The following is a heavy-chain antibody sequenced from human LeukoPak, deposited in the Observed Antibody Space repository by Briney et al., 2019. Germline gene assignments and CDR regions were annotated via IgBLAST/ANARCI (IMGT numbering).Heavy chain of an antibody. V-gene: IGHV3-30*02. Sequence: GGSLRLSCAASGFTFSIHWMTWVRQAPGKGLEWVAFIRYDGSNKYYADSVKGRFTISRDNSKNTLYLQMNSLRAEDTAVYYCATQIVVVPAAIPQGNDYWGQGTLVTVSS. CDR2: IRYDGSNK. CDR3: ATQIVVVPAAIPQGNDY. D-gene: IGHD2-2*01. J-gene: IGHJ4*02. CDR1: GFTFSIHW.